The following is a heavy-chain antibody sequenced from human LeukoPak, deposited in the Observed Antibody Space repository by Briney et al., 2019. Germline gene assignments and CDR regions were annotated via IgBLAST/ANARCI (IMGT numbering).Heavy chain of an antibody. V-gene: IGHV3-23*01. J-gene: IGHJ6*03. Sequence: GGSLRLSCAASGFTFSSYAMSWVRQAPGKGLEWVSAISGSGGSTYYADSVKGRFTISRDNSKNTLYLQMNSLRAEDTAVYYCARGDLYYYGSGSYSRGPYYYYYYMDVWGKGTTVTVSS. CDR2: ISGSGGST. D-gene: IGHD3-10*01. CDR3: ARGDLYYYGSGSYSRGPYYYYYYMDV. CDR1: GFTFSSYA.